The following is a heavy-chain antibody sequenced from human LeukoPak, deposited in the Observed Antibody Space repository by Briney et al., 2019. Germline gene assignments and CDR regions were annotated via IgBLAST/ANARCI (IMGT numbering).Heavy chain of an antibody. CDR1: GGSISGYY. D-gene: IGHD3-16*02. V-gene: IGHV4-4*07. J-gene: IGHJ1*01. Sequence: SETLSLTCTVSGGSISGYYWSWIRQPAGKGLEWIGRIYATGTTNYNPSLKSRVTMSVDTSKIQFSLNLTSVTAADTAVYYCAREGGGSNRCLDWGQGTLVTVSS. CDR3: AREGGGSNRCLD. CDR2: IYATGTT.